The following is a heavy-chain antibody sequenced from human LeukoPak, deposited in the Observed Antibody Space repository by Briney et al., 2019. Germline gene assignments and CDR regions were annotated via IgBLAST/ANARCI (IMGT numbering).Heavy chain of an antibody. CDR3: ATLVSTRYYFDY. CDR2: IYHSGIT. V-gene: IGHV4-38-2*02. CDR1: DYSISSGYGYY. J-gene: IGHJ4*02. Sequence: SETLSLTRTVSDYSISSGYGYYWGWIRQPPGKGLEWIGNIYHSGITYYNHFNSSLKSRVTISIDTSKNQFSLRLTSVTAADTAVYFCATLVSTRYYFDYWGQGTLVTVSS. D-gene: IGHD5/OR15-5a*01.